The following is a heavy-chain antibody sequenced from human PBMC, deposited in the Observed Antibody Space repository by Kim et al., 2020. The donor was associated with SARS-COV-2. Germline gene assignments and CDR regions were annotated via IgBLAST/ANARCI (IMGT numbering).Heavy chain of an antibody. D-gene: IGHD6-6*01. CDR2: IYTSGST. J-gene: IGHJ6*02. CDR3: AREPILYSSSSQVYYYYYGMDV. CDR1: GGSISSYY. Sequence: SETLSLTCTVSGGSISSYYWSWIRQPAGKGLEWIGRIYTSGSTNYNPSLKSRVTMSVDTSKNQFSLKLSSVTAADTAVYYCAREPILYSSSSQVYYYYYGMDVWGQGTTVTVSS. V-gene: IGHV4-4*07.